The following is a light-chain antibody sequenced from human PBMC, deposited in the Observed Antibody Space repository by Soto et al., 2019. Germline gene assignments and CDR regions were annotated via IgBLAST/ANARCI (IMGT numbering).Light chain of an antibody. Sequence: EIVLTQSPGTLSLSPGERATLSCRASQSVSSSYLAWYQQKPGQAPRLLIYGASSRATGIPDRFSGSGSGTDFTLTISRLEPEDFAVYYCQQYGSSPPITFGRRTRLEIK. CDR1: QSVSSSY. J-gene: IGKJ5*01. V-gene: IGKV3-20*01. CDR3: QQYGSSPPIT. CDR2: GAS.